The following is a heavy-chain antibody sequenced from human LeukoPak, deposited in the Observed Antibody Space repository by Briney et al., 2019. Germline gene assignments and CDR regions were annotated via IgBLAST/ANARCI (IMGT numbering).Heavy chain of an antibody. D-gene: IGHD3-10*01. J-gene: IGHJ4*02. CDR2: ISGSGGGT. CDR1: GFTFSNYA. V-gene: IGHV3-23*01. CDR3: AKSRYTESSGSLDY. Sequence: GGSLRLSCAASGFTFSNYAMSWVRQAPGKGLEWVSGISGSGGGTYYADSVKGRFTISRDNSKNTLYLQMNSLRAEDTAVYYCAKSRYTESSGSLDYWGQGTLVTVSS.